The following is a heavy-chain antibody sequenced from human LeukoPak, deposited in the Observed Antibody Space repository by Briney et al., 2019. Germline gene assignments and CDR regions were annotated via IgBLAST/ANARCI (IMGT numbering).Heavy chain of an antibody. J-gene: IGHJ4*02. D-gene: IGHD6-13*01. CDR2: ISGSSGST. Sequence: PGGSLRLSCAASGFTFSSSAMSWVRQAPGEGLEWVSAISGSSGSTYYADSVKGRFTISRDNSKNTLYLQMNSLRAEDTAVYYCAKCPTGYTKTFDSWGQGTLVTVSS. CDR3: AKCPTGYTKTFDS. CDR1: GFTFSSSA. V-gene: IGHV3-23*01.